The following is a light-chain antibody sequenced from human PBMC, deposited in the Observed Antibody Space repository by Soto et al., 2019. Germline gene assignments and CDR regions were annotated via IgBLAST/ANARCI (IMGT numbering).Light chain of an antibody. V-gene: IGKV3-20*01. J-gene: IGKJ1*01. CDR1: QSVDSNY. CDR2: GTS. CDR3: QQYGSIPRT. Sequence: EIVLTQSPGTLSLSPGERATLSCRASQSVDSNYFAWYQQKPGQAPRLLIYGTSYRATGIPDRFSGSGSGTDFTLTISRLEPEDFAVFYCQQYGSIPRTFGRGTKVDIK.